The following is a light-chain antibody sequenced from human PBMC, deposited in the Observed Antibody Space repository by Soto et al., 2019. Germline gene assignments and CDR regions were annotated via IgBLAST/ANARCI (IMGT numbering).Light chain of an antibody. CDR2: KAS. J-gene: IGKJ5*01. CDR3: QQYNSYSPIT. V-gene: IGKV1-5*03. Sequence: DIQMTQSPSTLSASVGDRVTITCRASQSISSWLAWYQQKPGKALKLLIYKASSLESGVPSRFSGSGSGTEFTLTISSLQPDDFATYYCQQYNSYSPITFGQGTRLEIK. CDR1: QSISSW.